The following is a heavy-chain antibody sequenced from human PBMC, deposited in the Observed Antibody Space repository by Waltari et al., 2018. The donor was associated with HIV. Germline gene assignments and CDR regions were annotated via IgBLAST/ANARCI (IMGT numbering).Heavy chain of an antibody. J-gene: IGHJ4*02. CDR3: ARASHYFVFSTFDGDYYFDL. CDR1: GFSVRNHW. V-gene: IGHV3-74*01. D-gene: IGHD3-9*01. CDR2: IKCDGSTR. Sequence: QLVGSGGSSLWTGGSLRLSCAASGFSVRNHWMHLARRGVRPGKGLVWVARIKCDGSTRNYADAVKGRVVISRDNASNTVYLQLNSLRVDDTAVYFCARASHYFVFSTFDGDYYFDLWGRGTRVAVSS.